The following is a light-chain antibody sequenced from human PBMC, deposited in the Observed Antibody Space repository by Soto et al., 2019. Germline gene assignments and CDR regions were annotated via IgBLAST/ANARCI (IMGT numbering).Light chain of an antibody. V-gene: IGKV3-20*01. CDR3: QQYGSSPRT. CDR1: QSVSSSF. J-gene: IGKJ5*01. Sequence: LVVTQSPATLAPSPGERATLSCRASQSVSSSFLAWYQQKVGQAPRLLIYGASSRATGIPDRFSGSVSGTDGTLTISRLEPEDFSVYYCQQYGSSPRTFGQGTRLEIK. CDR2: GAS.